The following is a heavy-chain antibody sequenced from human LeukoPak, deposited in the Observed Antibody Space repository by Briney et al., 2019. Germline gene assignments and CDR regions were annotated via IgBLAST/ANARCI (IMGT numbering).Heavy chain of an antibody. V-gene: IGHV4-39*07. CDR3: ARSYYDFWSGYYYHFDY. D-gene: IGHD3-3*01. J-gene: IGHJ4*02. Sequence: SETLSLTCTVSGGSISSSSYYWGWIRQPPGKGLEWIGSIYYSGSTYYNPSLKSRVTISVDTSKNQFSLKLSSVTAADTAVYYCARSYYDFWSGYYYHFDYWGQGTLVTVSS. CDR1: GGSISSSSYY. CDR2: IYYSGST.